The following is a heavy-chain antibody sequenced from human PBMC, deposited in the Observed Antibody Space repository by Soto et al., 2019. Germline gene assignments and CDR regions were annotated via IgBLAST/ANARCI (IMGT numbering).Heavy chain of an antibody. CDR1: EDSSGGRC. V-gene: IGHV4-59*08. CDR2: VYSSGST. J-gene: IGHJ6*02. D-gene: IGHD3-3*01. CDR3: ARATNYVFLFGYLHPPYYYVSVMAV. Sequence: SHTCSVSEDSSGGRCWSWISKHPGKGLEWIGYVYSSGSTNYNPSLKSRATISVDSSKNQFYLRLSSVTAADTAVYYCARATNYVFLFGYLHPPYYYVSVMAVRGQGSTVPVSS.